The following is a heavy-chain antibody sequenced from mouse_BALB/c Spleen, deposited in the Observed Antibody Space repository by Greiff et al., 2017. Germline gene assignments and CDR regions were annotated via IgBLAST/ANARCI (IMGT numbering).Heavy chain of an antibody. Sequence: EVKVVESGGGLVQPGGSLRLSCATSGFTFSDFYMEWVRQPPGKRLEWIAASRNKANDYTTEYSASVKGRFIVSRDTSQSILYLQMNALRAEDTAIYYCARDAVTTATSWFAYWGQGTLVTVSA. CDR2: SRNKANDYTT. V-gene: IGHV7-1*02. CDR1: GFTFSDFY. J-gene: IGHJ3*01. CDR3: ARDAVTTATSWFAY. D-gene: IGHD1-2*01.